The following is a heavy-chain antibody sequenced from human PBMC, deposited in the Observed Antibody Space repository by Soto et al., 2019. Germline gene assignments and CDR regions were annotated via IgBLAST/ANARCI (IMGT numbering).Heavy chain of an antibody. CDR3: AREGDVPYYY. CDR1: GYTFTRCG. J-gene: IGHJ6*01. V-gene: IGHV1-18*01. Sequence: QVHLVQSGAEVKKPGASVKVSCKTSGYTFTRCGISWVRRTPGQGVEWMGWISGYDGRTNFAQKFQDRVTMTTDTVTGTVYMELWSLSADDTAVYYCAREGDVPYYY. D-gene: IGHD2-21*02. CDR2: ISGYDGRT.